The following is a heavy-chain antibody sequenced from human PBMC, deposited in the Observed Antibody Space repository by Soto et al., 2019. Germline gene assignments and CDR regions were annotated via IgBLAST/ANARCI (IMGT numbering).Heavy chain of an antibody. Sequence: QVQLVQSGAEVKKPGSSVKVSCKASGGTFSSYAISWVRQAPGQGLEWMGGVIPIFGTANYAQKFQGRVTITADESTSTAYMELSSLRSEDTAVYYCARVGRVGATTYYYGMDVWGQGTTVTVSS. V-gene: IGHV1-69*01. CDR1: GGTFSSYA. J-gene: IGHJ6*02. CDR3: ARVGRVGATTYYYGMDV. D-gene: IGHD1-26*01. CDR2: VIPIFGTA.